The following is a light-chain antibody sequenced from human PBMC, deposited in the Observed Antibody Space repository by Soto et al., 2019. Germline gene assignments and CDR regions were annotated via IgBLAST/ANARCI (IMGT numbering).Light chain of an antibody. V-gene: IGKV3-11*01. J-gene: IGKJ1*01. CDR1: QSVSSY. CDR2: DAS. Sequence: EIVLTQSPATLSLSPGARATLSCRASQSVSSYLAWYQQKPGQAPRLLIYDASNRATGIPARFSGSGSGTDFTLTISSLEPEDFAVYYCQQRSNWPPWTFGQGTKVDTK. CDR3: QQRSNWPPWT.